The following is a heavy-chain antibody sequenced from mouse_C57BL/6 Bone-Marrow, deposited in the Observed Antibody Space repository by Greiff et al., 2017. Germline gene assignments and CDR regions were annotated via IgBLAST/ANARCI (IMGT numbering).Heavy chain of an antibody. J-gene: IGHJ4*01. V-gene: IGHV5-12*01. CDR3: ARSGTLYAMDY. CDR1: GFTFSDYY. Sequence: EVHLVESWGGLVQPGGSLKLSCAASGFTFSDYYMYWVRQTPEKRLEWVAYISNGGGSTYYPDTVKGRFTISRDNAKNTLYLQMSRLKSEDTAMYYCARSGTLYAMDYWGQGTSVTVSS. D-gene: IGHD4-1*01. CDR2: ISNGGGST.